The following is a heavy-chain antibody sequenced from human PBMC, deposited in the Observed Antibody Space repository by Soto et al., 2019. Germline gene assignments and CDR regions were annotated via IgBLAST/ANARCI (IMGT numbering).Heavy chain of an antibody. Sequence: EVQLVGSGGGLVKPGGSLRLSCAASGFTFSSYSMNWVRQAPGKGLEWVSSISSSSSYIYYADSVKGRFTISRDNAKNSHNLQKNSLAAEDTAGYDCARDPRTRFLEWLTSGGMDVWGQGTTVTVSS. J-gene: IGHJ6*02. V-gene: IGHV3-21*06. D-gene: IGHD3-3*01. CDR1: GFTFSSYS. CDR3: ARDPRTRFLEWLTSGGMDV. CDR2: ISSSSSYI.